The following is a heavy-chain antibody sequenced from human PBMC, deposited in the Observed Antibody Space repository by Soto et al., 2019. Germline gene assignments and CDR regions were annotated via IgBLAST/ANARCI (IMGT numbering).Heavy chain of an antibody. D-gene: IGHD3-3*01. CDR1: GFTFSDYY. Sequence: GGSLRLSCAASGFTFSDYYMSWIRQAPGKGLEWVSYISSSGSTIYYADSVKGRFTISRDNAKNSLYLQMNSLRAEDTAVYYCARSLDYYDFWSGYPNFDLWGRGTLVTVSS. CDR2: ISSSGSTI. CDR3: ARSLDYYDFWSGYPNFDL. V-gene: IGHV3-11*01. J-gene: IGHJ2*01.